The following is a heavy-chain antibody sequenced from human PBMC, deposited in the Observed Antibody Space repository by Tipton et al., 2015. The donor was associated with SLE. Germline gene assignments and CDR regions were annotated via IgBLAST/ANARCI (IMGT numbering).Heavy chain of an antibody. CDR3: ARLGWEHRGFDY. D-gene: IGHD1-26*01. CDR1: TGSIFTHY. CDR2: IYYSGST. V-gene: IGHV4-59*08. J-gene: IGHJ4*02. Sequence: LRLSCTLSTGSIFTHYWSWIRQPPGKGLEWIGYIYYSGSTNYNPSLKSRVTISVDTSKNQFSLKLSSVTAADTAVYYCARLGWEHRGFDYWGQGTLVTVSS.